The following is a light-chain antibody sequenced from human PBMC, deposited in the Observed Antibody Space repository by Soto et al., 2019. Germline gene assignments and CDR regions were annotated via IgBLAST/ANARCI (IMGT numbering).Light chain of an antibody. CDR3: SSYTINNSYV. V-gene: IGLV2-14*01. Sequence: QSVLTQPASVSGSPGQSITISCTGTSSDTAGYNYVSWYQQHPGKAPKLMIYEVSNRPSGVSNRFSGSQSGNTASLTISGLQAEDEANYYCSSYTINNSYVYATGTKVAVL. CDR1: SSDTAGYNY. CDR2: EVS. J-gene: IGLJ1*01.